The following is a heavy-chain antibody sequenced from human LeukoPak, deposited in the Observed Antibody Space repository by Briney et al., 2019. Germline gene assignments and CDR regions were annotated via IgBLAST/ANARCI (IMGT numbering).Heavy chain of an antibody. CDR3: AKDRTGGSLRIPDY. D-gene: IGHD1-1*01. J-gene: IGHJ4*02. Sequence: PGRSLRLSCAASGFTFISYGMHWVRQAPGKGLEWVTVISYDGSNKYYADSVKGRFTISRDNSKNTLYLQMNSLRAEDTAVYYCAKDRTGGSLRIPDYWGQGTLVTVSS. CDR1: GFTFISYG. CDR2: ISYDGSNK. V-gene: IGHV3-30*18.